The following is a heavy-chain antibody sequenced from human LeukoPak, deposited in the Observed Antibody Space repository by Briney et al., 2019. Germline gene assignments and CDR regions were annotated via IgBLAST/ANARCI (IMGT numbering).Heavy chain of an antibody. CDR3: TVVVIQEDFDY. V-gene: IGHV3-74*01. CDR1: GFTFSSYW. CDR2: INTDGSST. Sequence: PGGSLRLSCAASGFTFSSYWMHWVRQAPGKGLVWVSRINTDGSSTSYADSVKGRITISRDNAKNTLYLQMNSLRAEDTAVYYCTVVVIQEDFDYWGQGTLVTVSS. J-gene: IGHJ4*02. D-gene: IGHD3-22*01.